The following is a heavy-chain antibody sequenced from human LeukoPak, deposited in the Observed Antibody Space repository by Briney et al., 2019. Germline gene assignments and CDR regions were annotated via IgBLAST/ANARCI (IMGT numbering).Heavy chain of an antibody. V-gene: IGHV3-74*01. CDR2: IKKDGSTT. CDR3: ASFCSSSSCAPDF. J-gene: IGHJ4*02. D-gene: IGHD2-2*01. Sequence: PGGSLRLSCAASGFTFSSSWMHCVRQAPGKGLVWVSRIKKDGSTTDYADSVMGRFTISRDNAKNTLYLQMNSLRAEDTAVYYCASFCSSSSCAPDFWGQGTLVTVSS. CDR1: GFTFSSSW.